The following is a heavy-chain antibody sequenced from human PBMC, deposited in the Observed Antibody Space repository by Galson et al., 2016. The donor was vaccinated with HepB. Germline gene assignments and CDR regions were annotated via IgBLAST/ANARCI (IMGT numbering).Heavy chain of an antibody. V-gene: IGHV3-23*01. Sequence: SLRLSCAVSGFTFSSYGMSWVRQAPGKGLEWVSTISGSGFHTYYADSVKGRFTISRDNSRSTLYLQMNSLRAEDTAVYYCAKGNVLPDNWGQGTLVTVSS. CDR1: GFTFSSYG. D-gene: IGHD3-10*02. CDR3: AKGNVLPDN. CDR2: ISGSGFHT. J-gene: IGHJ4*02.